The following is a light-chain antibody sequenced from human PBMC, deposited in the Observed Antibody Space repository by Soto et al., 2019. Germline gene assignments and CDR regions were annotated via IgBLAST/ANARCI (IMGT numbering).Light chain of an antibody. CDR1: QGISSY. Sequence: AIRMTQSPSSFSASTGDRVTITCRASQGISSYLAWYQQKPGKAPKLLIYAASTLQSGVPSRFSGSGSGTDFTLTLSCLQSEDFATYYRQQYYSYPLTFGGGTKVEIK. CDR3: QQYYSYPLT. J-gene: IGKJ4*01. V-gene: IGKV1-8*01. CDR2: AAS.